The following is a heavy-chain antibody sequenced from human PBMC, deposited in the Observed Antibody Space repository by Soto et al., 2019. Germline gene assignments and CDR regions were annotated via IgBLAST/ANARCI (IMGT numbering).Heavy chain of an antibody. CDR1: GGTFNNYA. CDR2: IIPRLGTP. Sequence: QVQLVQSGAEVKKPGSSVKVSCKASGGTFNNYALTWVRQAPGQGLEWMGGIIPRLGTPNYAQRFQGRVTITADESTSTAYMALSSLRSEDTALYYCASSYGTSWYGDYWGQGTLVTVSS. J-gene: IGHJ4*02. V-gene: IGHV1-69*01. CDR3: ASSYGTSWYGDY. D-gene: IGHD6-13*01.